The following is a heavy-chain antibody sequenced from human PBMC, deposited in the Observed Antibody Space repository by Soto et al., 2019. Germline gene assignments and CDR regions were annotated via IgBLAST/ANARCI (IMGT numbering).Heavy chain of an antibody. CDR3: AKNGQPPYYYYGLDV. D-gene: IGHD2-8*01. J-gene: IGHJ6*02. CDR2: ISGYNGDT. CDR1: GYTFTRCG. Sequence: GASVEVSCKASGYTFTRCGSMWVRQAPGQGLEWMGWISGYNGDTNYAQKFQDRVSMTIDTSTGTAYMELRSLTSDDTAIYYCAKNGQPPYYYYGLDVWGQGTKVTVSS. V-gene: IGHV1-18*01.